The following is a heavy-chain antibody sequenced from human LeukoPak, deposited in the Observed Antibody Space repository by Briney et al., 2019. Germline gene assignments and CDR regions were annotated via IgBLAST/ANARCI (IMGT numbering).Heavy chain of an antibody. D-gene: IGHD2-2*01. V-gene: IGHV4-61*02. CDR3: ARRYCSSTSCFLGFDY. J-gene: IGHJ4*02. CDR1: GGSISSGSYY. CDR2: IYTSGST. Sequence: SQTLSLTXTVSGGSISSGSYYWSGIRQPAGKGLEWIGRIYTSGSTSYNPSLKSRVTISVDTSKNQFSLKLSSVTAADTAVYYCARRYCSSTSCFLGFDYWGQGTLVTVSS.